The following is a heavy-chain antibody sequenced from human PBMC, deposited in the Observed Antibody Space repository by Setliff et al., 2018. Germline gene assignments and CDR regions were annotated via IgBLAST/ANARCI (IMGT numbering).Heavy chain of an antibody. J-gene: IGHJ6*03. CDR1: GDTFGSYT. CDR2: IIPILGVP. D-gene: IGHD5-18*01. CDR3: AREGVDTRSSTDYRYYMDV. Sequence: SVKVSCKASGDTFGSYTISWLRQAPGQGLEWMGGIIPILGVPNYAQKFQGRVTIITDASTSRSYMALSSLKSADTAVYYCAREGVDTRSSTDYRYYMDVWGKGTTVTVSS. V-gene: IGHV1-69*16.